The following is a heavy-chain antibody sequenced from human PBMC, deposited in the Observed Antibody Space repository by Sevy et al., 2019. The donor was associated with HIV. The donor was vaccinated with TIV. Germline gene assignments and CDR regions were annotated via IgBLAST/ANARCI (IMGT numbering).Heavy chain of an antibody. CDR3: AGENAWGRGYS. J-gene: IGHJ4*02. V-gene: IGHV4-59*08. CDR2: IYYNGHI. Sequence: SETLSLTCTVSGGSTTSLYWNWIRQPPGKGLEWIANIYYNGHINYNPSLKSRVTLSLDTSKNQFSLRLSSVTTADTAMYYCAGENAWGRGYSWGQGTLVTVSS. CDR1: GGSTTSLY. D-gene: IGHD1-26*01.